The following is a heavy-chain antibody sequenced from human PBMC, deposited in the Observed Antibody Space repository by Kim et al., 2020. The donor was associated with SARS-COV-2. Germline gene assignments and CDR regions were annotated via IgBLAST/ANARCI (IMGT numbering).Heavy chain of an antibody. Sequence: GGSLRLSCAASGFTFSSYWMSWVRQAPGKGLEWVANIKQDGSEKYYVDSVKGRFTISRDNTKNSLYLQMNSLRAEDTAVYYCARDQGLGDYDSSGYYSYYFDYWGQGTLVNVSS. J-gene: IGHJ4*02. V-gene: IGHV3-7*01. CDR3: ARDQGLGDYDSSGYYSYYFDY. CDR2: IKQDGSEK. D-gene: IGHD3-22*01. CDR1: GFTFSSYW.